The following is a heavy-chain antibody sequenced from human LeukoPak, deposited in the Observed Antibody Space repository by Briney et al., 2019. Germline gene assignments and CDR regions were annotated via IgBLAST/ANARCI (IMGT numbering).Heavy chain of an antibody. J-gene: IGHJ6*03. V-gene: IGHV3-48*03. CDR1: GFTFSSYE. Sequence: PGGSLRLSCAASGFTFSSYEMNWVRQAPGKGLQWVSYISASGDTIYYSDSVKGRFTISRDNAKNSLFLQMNRLRGDDTAVYYCARAERRFGETFYYYYYYMDVWGKGTTVTISS. CDR3: ARAERRFGETFYYYYYYMDV. D-gene: IGHD3-10*01. CDR2: ISASGDTI.